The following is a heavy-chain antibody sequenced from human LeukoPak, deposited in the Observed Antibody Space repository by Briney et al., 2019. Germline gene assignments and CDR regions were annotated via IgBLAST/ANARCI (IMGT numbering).Heavy chain of an antibody. Sequence: GASVKVSCKASGGTFSSYAISWVRQAPGQGLEWMGGIIPIFGTANYAQKFQGRVTITTDESTSTAYMELSSLRSEDTAVYYCARDRDSSGWSAAFDIWGQGTMVTVSS. CDR1: GGTFSSYA. CDR2: IIPIFGTA. V-gene: IGHV1-69*05. D-gene: IGHD6-19*01. CDR3: ARDRDSSGWSAAFDI. J-gene: IGHJ3*02.